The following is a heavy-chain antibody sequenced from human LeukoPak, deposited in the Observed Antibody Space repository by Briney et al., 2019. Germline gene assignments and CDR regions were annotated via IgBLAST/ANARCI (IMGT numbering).Heavy chain of an antibody. CDR1: GGSISSYY. J-gene: IGHJ3*02. CDR3: ARELDAMATYSAFDI. V-gene: IGHV4-4*07. Sequence: SETLSLTCTVSGGSISSYYWSWLRQPAGKGLEWIGRIYTSGSTNYNPSLKSRVTMSVDTSKNQFSLKLSSVTAADTAVYYCARELDAMATYSAFDIWGQGTMVTVSS. CDR2: IYTSGST. D-gene: IGHD5-12*01.